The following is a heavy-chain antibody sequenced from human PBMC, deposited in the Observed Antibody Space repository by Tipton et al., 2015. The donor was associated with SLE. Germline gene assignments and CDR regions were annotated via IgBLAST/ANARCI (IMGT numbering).Heavy chain of an antibody. CDR2: INPNSGGT. CDR3: ARSGGYCSGGSCSYYFDY. J-gene: IGHJ4*02. D-gene: IGHD2-15*01. CDR1: GYTFTGYY. Sequence: QLVQSGAEVKKPGSSVKVSCKASGYTFTGYYMHWVRQAPGQGLEWMGRINPNSGGTNYAQKFQGRVTMTRETSISTAYMELSRLRSDDTAVYYCARSGGYCSGGSCSYYFDYWGQGTLVTVSS. V-gene: IGHV1-2*06.